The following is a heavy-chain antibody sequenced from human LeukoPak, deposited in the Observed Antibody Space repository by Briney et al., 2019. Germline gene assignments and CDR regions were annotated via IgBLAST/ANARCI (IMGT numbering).Heavy chain of an antibody. V-gene: IGHV3-23*01. J-gene: IGHJ4*02. CDR2: ISGSGGSP. CDR1: GFTFSSYA. D-gene: IGHD6-19*01. CDR3: AKGRIAVAVDDY. Sequence: PGGSLRLSCAASGFTFSSYAMSGVRPAPGKGLEWVSAISGSGGSPYYADSVKGRFTISRKNSKKTVFLEMNSLRAEDTAVYYCAKGRIAVAVDDYWGQGTLVTVSS.